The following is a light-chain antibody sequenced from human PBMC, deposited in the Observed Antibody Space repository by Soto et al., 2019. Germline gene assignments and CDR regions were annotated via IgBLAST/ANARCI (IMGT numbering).Light chain of an antibody. J-gene: IGKJ5*01. CDR1: RGIGNY. CDR2: DAS. Sequence: DIQVTQSPSSLSASVGDRVTITCRASRGIGNYLAWYQQKPGKVPNLLIYDASALQSGVSSRFSGSGSGTDFTLTISSLRPGDVATYYCQQYKNWPLFGQGTRLDIK. CDR3: QQYKNWPL. V-gene: IGKV1-27*01.